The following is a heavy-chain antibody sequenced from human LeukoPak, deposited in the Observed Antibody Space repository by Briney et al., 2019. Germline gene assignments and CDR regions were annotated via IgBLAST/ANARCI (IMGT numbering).Heavy chain of an antibody. V-gene: IGHV1-8*02. J-gene: IGHJ4*02. CDR2: MNPNSGNT. CDR3: ARDRGSRGFDY. D-gene: IGHD2-15*01. CDR1: GYTFTSSD. Sequence: GASVKVSCKASGYTFTSSDINWVRQATGQGLEWMGWMNPNSGNTGYAQKFQGRVTMTRDMSTSTVYMELSSLRSEDTAVYYCARDRGSRGFDYWGQGTLVTVSS.